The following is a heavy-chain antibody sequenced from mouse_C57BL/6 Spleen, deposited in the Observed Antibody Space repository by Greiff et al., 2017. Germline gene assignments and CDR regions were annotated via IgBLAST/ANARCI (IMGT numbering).Heavy chain of an antibody. D-gene: IGHD1-1*01. Sequence: EVHLVESGGGLVQPGGSLSLSCAASGFTFTDYYMSWVRQPPGKALEWLGFIRNKANGYTTEYSASVKGRFTISRDNSQSILYLQMIALGAEDSATYYCARIDYYGSSFFDYWGQGTTLTVSS. J-gene: IGHJ2*01. CDR2: IRNKANGYTT. CDR1: GFTFTDYY. V-gene: IGHV7-3*01. CDR3: ARIDYYGSSFFDY.